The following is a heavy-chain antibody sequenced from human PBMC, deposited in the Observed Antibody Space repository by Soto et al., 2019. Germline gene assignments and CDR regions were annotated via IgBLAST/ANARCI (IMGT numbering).Heavy chain of an antibody. CDR3: ARGLIRGTRGAFDI. V-gene: IGHV1-69*13. CDR2: IIPIFGTA. J-gene: IGHJ3*02. Sequence: SVKVSCKASGGTFSSYAISWVRQAPGQGLEWMGGIIPIFGTANYAQKFQGRVTITADESTSTAYMELSSLRSEDTAVYYCARGLIRGTRGAFDICGQGPMVTVSS. D-gene: IGHD2-21*01. CDR1: GGTFSSYA.